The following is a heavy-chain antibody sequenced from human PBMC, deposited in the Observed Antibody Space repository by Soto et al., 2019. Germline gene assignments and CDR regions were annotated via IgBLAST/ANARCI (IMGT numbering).Heavy chain of an antibody. CDR2: IWYDGSNK. Sequence: QVQLVESGGGVVQPGSSLKLSCAASGFTFNTYGMHWVRQAPGKGLEWVAVIWYDGSNKYYADSVRGRFIISRDNPKKTLYLEMNSLRVEDTAVYYCARDVNEMWSHYGLDLWGQGTTVTVSS. CDR3: ARDVNEMWSHYGLDL. D-gene: IGHD2-21*01. CDR1: GFTFNTYG. V-gene: IGHV3-33*01. J-gene: IGHJ6*02.